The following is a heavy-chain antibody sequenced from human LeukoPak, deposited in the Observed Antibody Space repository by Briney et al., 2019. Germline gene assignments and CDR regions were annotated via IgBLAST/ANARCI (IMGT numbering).Heavy chain of an antibody. J-gene: IGHJ4*02. CDR1: GYTFTGYD. CDR2: MKPNSGNT. CDR3: ARRHYYDFWTGRENSFDY. V-gene: IGHV1-8*03. D-gene: IGHD3-3*01. Sequence: ASVKVSCKASGYTFTGYDINWVRQATGQGVEWMGWMKPNSGNTGYAQKFQGRVTITRNTSISTAYMELSSLRSEDTAVYYCARRHYYDFWTGRENSFDYWGQGTLVTVSS.